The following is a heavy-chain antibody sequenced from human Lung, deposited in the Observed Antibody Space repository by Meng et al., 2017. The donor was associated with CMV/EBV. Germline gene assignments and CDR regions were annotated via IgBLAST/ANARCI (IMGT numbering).Heavy chain of an antibody. J-gene: IGHJ4*02. Sequence: SCAASGFTFNRYWMPWVRQAPGKGLIWVARIKFDGTYANYADSVRGRFTISRDNAGDRLFLQMNSLRAEDTALYFCVRDGDKWNFDYWGKGTLVTVSS. D-gene: IGHD1-20*01. V-gene: IGHV3-74*01. CDR1: GFTFNRYW. CDR2: IKFDGTYA. CDR3: VRDGDKWNFDY.